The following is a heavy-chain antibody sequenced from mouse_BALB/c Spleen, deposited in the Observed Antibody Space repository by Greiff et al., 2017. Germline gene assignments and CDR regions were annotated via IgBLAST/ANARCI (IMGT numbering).Heavy chain of an antibody. CDR1: GFTFTDYY. V-gene: IGHV7-3*02. J-gene: IGHJ2*01. Sequence: DVHLVESGGGLVQPGGSLRLSCAPSGFTFTDYYMSWVRQPPGKALEWLGFIRNKANGYTTEYSASVKGRFTISRDNSQSILYLQMNTLRAEDSATYYCARDRGLGFDYWGQGTTLTVSS. CDR2: IRNKANGYTT. D-gene: IGHD4-1*01. CDR3: ARDRGLGFDY.